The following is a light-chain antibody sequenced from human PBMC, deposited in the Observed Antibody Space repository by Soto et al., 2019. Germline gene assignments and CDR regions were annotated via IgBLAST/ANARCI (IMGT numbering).Light chain of an antibody. CDR2: GAS. Sequence: EIVMTQSPATLSVSPGGRATLSCRASQSISDTLAWYQQKPGQAPRLLIYGASSRATGIPDRFSGSGSGTDFNLTISRLEPEDFPVYYCKQYGSSPITFGQGTRLEIK. V-gene: IGKV3-20*01. CDR3: KQYGSSPIT. CDR1: QSISDT. J-gene: IGKJ5*01.